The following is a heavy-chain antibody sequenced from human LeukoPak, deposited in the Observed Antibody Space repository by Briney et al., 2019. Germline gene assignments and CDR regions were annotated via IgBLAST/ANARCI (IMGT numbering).Heavy chain of an antibody. CDR3: ARGDQWLVSYFDY. J-gene: IGHJ4*02. CDR2: IYYSGST. V-gene: IGHV4-59*01. D-gene: IGHD6-19*01. Sequence: SETLSLTCTVSGGSISSYYWSWTRQPPGKGLEWIGYIYYSGSTNYNPSLKSRVTISVDTSKNQFSLKLSSVTAADTAVYYCARGDQWLVSYFDYWGQGTLVTVSS. CDR1: GGSISSYY.